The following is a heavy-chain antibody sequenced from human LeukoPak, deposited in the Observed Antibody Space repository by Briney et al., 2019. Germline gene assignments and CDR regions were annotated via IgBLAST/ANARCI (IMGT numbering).Heavy chain of an antibody. Sequence: PGGSLRLSCAASGFTFSSYSMNWVRQAPGKGLEWVSSISSSSSYIYYADSVKGRFTISRDNAKNSLYLQMNSLRAEDTAVYYCARGLLTYYYDSSGFNWFDPWGQGTLVTVSS. CDR2: ISSSSSYI. CDR3: ARGLLTYYYDSSGFNWFDP. D-gene: IGHD3-22*01. V-gene: IGHV3-21*01. CDR1: GFTFSSYS. J-gene: IGHJ5*02.